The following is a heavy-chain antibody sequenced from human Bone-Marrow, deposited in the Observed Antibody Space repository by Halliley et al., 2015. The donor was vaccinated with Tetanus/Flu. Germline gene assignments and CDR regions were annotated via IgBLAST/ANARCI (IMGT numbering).Heavy chain of an antibody. Sequence: LEWLGRTFYRSKWYNDYTVSVKSRITINPATSKNQLSLQLNSVTPEDTAVYYCARGVTYPDYWGQGTLVTVSS. CDR3: ARGVTYPDY. D-gene: IGHD2-2*02. CDR2: TFYRSKWYN. V-gene: IGHV6-1*01. J-gene: IGHJ4*02.